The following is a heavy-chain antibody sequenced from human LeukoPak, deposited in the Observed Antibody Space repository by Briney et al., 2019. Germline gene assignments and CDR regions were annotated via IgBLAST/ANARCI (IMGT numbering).Heavy chain of an antibody. V-gene: IGHV3-64*02. Sequence: GGSLRLSCAVSGFTFSNYAMHWVRQAPGMGLEYVSAINANGGGTYYADSVKGRFTISRDNSKSTLYLQLGSLRAEDMAVYFCARVLLSGYYYDYWGQGTLVTVSS. CDR1: GFTFSNYA. J-gene: IGHJ4*02. D-gene: IGHD3-9*01. CDR2: INANGGGT. CDR3: ARVLLSGYYYDY.